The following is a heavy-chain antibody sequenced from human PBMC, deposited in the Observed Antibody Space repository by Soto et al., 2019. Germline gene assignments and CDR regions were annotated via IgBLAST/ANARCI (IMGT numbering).Heavy chain of an antibody. CDR2: INAGNGNT. J-gene: IGHJ5*02. CDR3: AREGGARIAVAGARGFDP. D-gene: IGHD6-19*01. CDR1: GYTFTSYA. V-gene: IGHV1-3*01. Sequence: QVQLVQSGAEVKKPGASVKVSCKASGYTFTSYAMHWVRRAPGQRLEWMGWINAGNGNTKYSQKFQGRVTITRDTSASTAYMELSSLRSEDTAVYYCAREGGARIAVAGARGFDPWGQGTLVTVSS.